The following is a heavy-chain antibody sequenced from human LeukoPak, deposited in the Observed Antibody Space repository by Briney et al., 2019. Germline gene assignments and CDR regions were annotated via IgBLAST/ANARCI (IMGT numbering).Heavy chain of an antibody. CDR1: GFTFGSYW. CDR2: IKQDGSEK. V-gene: IGHV3-7*03. D-gene: IGHD2-2*01. CDR3: ATIGTSTSF. Sequence: GGSLRLSCAASGFTFGSYWMSWVRQAPGKGLEWMANIKQDGSEKYYVDPVKGRFTISRDNAKNSLYLQMNSLRAEDTAVYYCATIGTSTSFWGQGTLVTVSS. J-gene: IGHJ4*02.